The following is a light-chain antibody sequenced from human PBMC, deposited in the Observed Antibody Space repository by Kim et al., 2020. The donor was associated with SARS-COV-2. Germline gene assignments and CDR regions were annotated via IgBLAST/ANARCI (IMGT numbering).Light chain of an antibody. Sequence: VSPGESAALSWRASQTVNSNLAWYQQKPGQAPRLLIYGASTRATGIPARFSGSGSGTEFTLTISSLQSEDFAVYYCQQYNNWPLTFGGGTKVEI. J-gene: IGKJ4*01. CDR3: QQYNNWPLT. V-gene: IGKV3-15*01. CDR1: QTVNSN. CDR2: GAS.